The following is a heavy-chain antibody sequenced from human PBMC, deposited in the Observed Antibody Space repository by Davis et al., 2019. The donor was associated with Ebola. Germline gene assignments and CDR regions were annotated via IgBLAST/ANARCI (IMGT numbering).Heavy chain of an antibody. CDR3: AREGYYYDSSGYSYYFDY. J-gene: IGHJ4*02. CDR2: ISSSGGRT. D-gene: IGHD3-22*01. Sequence: GGSLRLSCAASGYTFSSYAMHWVRQASGKGLEWVSVISSSGGRTYYADAVRGRSTISRDNSKNTLYLQMNSLRAEDTAVYYCAREGYYYDSSGYSYYFDYWGQGTLVTVSS. V-gene: IGHV3-23*01. CDR1: GYTFSSYA.